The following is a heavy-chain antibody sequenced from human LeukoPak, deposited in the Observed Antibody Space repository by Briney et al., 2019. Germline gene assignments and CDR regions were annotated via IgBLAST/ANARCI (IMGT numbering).Heavy chain of an antibody. CDR1: GFTFSDYY. D-gene: IGHD3-3*01. CDR2: ISSSGSTI. J-gene: IGHJ3*02. CDR3: ARDSAASLGYYDFWSAQGDAFDI. V-gene: IGHV3-11*04. Sequence: PGGSLRLSCAASGFTFSDYYMSWIRQAPGKGLEWVSYISSSGSTIYYADSVKGRFTISRDNAKNSLYLQMNSLRAEDTAVYYCARDSAASLGYYDFWSAQGDAFDIWGQGTMVTVSS.